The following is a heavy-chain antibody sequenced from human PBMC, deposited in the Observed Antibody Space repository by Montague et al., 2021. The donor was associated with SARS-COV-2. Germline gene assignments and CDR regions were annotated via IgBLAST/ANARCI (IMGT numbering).Heavy chain of an antibody. Sequence: LVKPTQTLTLTCTFSGFSLNTNGVGVAWIRQPPGGALEWIGSIYYSGSTCYNPSLKSRVTISVDTSKNQFSLKLSSVTAADTAVYYCALGREVAAANFDYWGRGTLVTVSS. CDR2: IYYSGST. D-gene: IGHD6-13*01. CDR1: GFSLNTNGVG. J-gene: IGHJ4*02. CDR3: ALGREVAAANFDY. V-gene: IGHV4-39*01.